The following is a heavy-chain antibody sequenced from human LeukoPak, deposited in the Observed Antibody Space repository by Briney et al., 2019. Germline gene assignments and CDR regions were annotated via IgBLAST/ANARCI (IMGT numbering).Heavy chain of an antibody. CDR2: IYHSGST. J-gene: IGHJ3*02. CDR1: GYSISSGYY. D-gene: IGHD5-24*01. CDR3: ARGRARGPGWLQSGLDI. V-gene: IGHV4-38-2*01. Sequence: PSETLSLTCAVSGYSISSGYYWGWIRQPPGKGLEWIGSIYHSGSTYYNPSLKSRVTISVDTSKNQFSLKLSSVTAADTAVYYCARGRARGPGWLQSGLDIWGQGTMVTVSS.